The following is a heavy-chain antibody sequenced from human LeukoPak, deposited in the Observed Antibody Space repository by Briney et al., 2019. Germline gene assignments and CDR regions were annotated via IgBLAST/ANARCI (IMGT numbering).Heavy chain of an antibody. D-gene: IGHD1-1*01. CDR3: AKMAGMTRQVYYMDV. Sequence: GGSLRLSSAASGFTFSSYAMSWARQAPGKGLEWVSALYGSGETTYYADFVKGRFTVSRDNSKNTLYLQMDGLRAEDTAVYYCAKMAGMTRQVYYMDVWGKGATVTVSS. V-gene: IGHV3-23*01. CDR1: GFTFSSYA. J-gene: IGHJ6*03. CDR2: LYGSGETT.